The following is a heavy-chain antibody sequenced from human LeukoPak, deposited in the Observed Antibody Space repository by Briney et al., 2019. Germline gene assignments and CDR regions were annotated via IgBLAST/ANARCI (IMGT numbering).Heavy chain of an antibody. Sequence: AGSLRLSCVASGFPLSNYAMSWVRQVPGKGLEWVSATSSSDDGTYYADSVRGRFTISRDNSKNTLYLQMNSLRAEDTAVYYCAKDYSKTSYYGSGTYYRPNWFDPWGQGTLVTVSS. D-gene: IGHD3-10*01. CDR3: AKDYSKTSYYGSGTYYRPNWFDP. CDR2: TSSSDDGT. J-gene: IGHJ5*02. V-gene: IGHV3-23*01. CDR1: GFPLSNYA.